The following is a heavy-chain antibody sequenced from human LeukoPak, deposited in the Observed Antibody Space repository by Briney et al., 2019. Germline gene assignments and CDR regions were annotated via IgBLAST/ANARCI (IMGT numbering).Heavy chain of an antibody. D-gene: IGHD1-7*01. CDR1: GFTFSSYW. V-gene: IGHV3-74*01. CDR3: ATAGNYRFDY. Sequence: PGGSLRLSCAASGFTFSSYWVHWVRQAPGRGLVWVSRINPDGSTTNYADSVKGRFTISRDNPKNTLYLQMNSLRAEDTAVYYCATAGNYRFDYWGQGTLVTVSS. J-gene: IGHJ4*02. CDR2: INPDGSTT.